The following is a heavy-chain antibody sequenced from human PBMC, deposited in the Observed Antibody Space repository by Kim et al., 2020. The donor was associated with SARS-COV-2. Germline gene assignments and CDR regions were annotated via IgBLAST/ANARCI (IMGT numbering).Heavy chain of an antibody. D-gene: IGHD6-13*01. CDR1: GYTFTSYA. V-gene: IGHV1-3*01. CDR3: AATGTTSVYSSRIYYYYYMDV. J-gene: IGHJ6*03. Sequence: ASVKVSCKASGYTFTSYAMHWVRQAPGQRLEWMGWINAGNGNTKYSQKFQGRVTITRDTSASTAYMELSSLRSEDTAVYYCAATGTTSVYSSRIYYYYYMDVWGKGTTVTVSS. CDR2: INAGNGNT.